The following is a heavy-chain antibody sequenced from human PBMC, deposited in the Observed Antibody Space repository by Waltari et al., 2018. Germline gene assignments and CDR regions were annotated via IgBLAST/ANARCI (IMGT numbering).Heavy chain of an antibody. CDR2: IYSGGTT. D-gene: IGHD2-15*01. J-gene: IGHJ3*01. V-gene: IGHV3-53*01. Sequence: EVQLMESGGGLIQPGGSLRLSCVVSGFTVNTYYMSWVRQAPGKGPRWVSVIYSGGTTYYADSVKGRFTVTRDDSKNTVYLQMSSLIVDDTAVYFCVRPLTPYSFDAFDLWGQGTVVTVSS. CDR1: GFTVNTYY. CDR3: VRPLTPYSFDAFDL.